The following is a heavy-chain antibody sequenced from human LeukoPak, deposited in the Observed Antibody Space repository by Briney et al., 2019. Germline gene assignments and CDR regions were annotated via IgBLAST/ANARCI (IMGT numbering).Heavy chain of an antibody. Sequence: GGSLRLSCAASGLTVSGKYMMWVRQAPGKGLEWVSLIYSGGRPYYADSVRGRFTISRDTSKNTLFLQMSSLRAEDTALYYCATDGTYGQGYFDFWGLGTLVTVSS. CDR3: ATDGTYGQGYFDF. D-gene: IGHD3-10*01. CDR1: GLTVSGKY. V-gene: IGHV3-53*01. CDR2: IYSGGRP. J-gene: IGHJ4*02.